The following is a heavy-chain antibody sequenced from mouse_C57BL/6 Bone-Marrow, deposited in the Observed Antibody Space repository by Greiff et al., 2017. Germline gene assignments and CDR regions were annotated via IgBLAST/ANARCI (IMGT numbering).Heavy chain of an antibody. V-gene: IGHV1-50*01. CDR2: IDPSDSYT. D-gene: IGHD3-2*02. CDR3: ARPQLRLRTAWFAY. CDR1: GYTFTSYW. J-gene: IGHJ3*01. Sequence: QVQLQQPGAELVKPGASVKLSCKASGYTFTSYWMQWVKQRPGQGLEWIGEIDPSDSYTNYNQKFKGKATLTVDTSSSTAYMQLSSLTSEDSAVYYGARPQLRLRTAWFAYWGQGTLVTVSA.